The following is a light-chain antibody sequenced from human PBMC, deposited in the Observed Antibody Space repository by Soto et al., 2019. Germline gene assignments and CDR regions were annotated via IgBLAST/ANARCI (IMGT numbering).Light chain of an antibody. CDR3: QQRSNWPIT. CDR1: QSVSNNY. Sequence: ENVFTQSPGTLSLSPGERATLSCRASQSVSNNYLAWYQQKPGQAPRLLIYGASTRATGIPARFSGSGSGTDFTLTISSLEPEDFAVYYCQQRSNWPITFGQGTRLEIK. V-gene: IGKV3-11*01. CDR2: GAS. J-gene: IGKJ5*01.